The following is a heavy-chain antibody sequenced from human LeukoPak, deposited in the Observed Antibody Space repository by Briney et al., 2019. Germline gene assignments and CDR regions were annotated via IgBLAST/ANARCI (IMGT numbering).Heavy chain of an antibody. CDR3: ARRIQLWLQVEDY. V-gene: IGHV4-38-2*01. J-gene: IGHJ4*02. CDR1: GYSIRSGSY. D-gene: IGHD5-18*01. CDR2: IYHSGST. Sequence: PSETLSLTCAVAGYSIRSGSYWGWIRQPPGKGLEWIGSIYHSGSTYYNPSRKSRVIISVDTSRNQFSLKLSSVTAADTAVYYCARRIQLWLQVEDYWGQGTLVTVSS.